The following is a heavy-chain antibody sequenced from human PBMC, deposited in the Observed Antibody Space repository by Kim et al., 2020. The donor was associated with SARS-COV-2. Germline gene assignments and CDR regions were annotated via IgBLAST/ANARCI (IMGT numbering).Heavy chain of an antibody. V-gene: IGHV3-30*18. CDR2: ISYDGSNK. D-gene: IGHD3-16*02. CDR3: AKDYRGA. CDR1: GFTFSSYG. J-gene: IGHJ5*02. Sequence: GGSLRLSCAASGFTFSSYGMHWVRQAPGKGLEWVAVISYDGSNKYYADSVKGRFTISRDNSKNTLYLQMNSLRAEDTAVYYCAKDYRGAWGQGTLVTVSS.